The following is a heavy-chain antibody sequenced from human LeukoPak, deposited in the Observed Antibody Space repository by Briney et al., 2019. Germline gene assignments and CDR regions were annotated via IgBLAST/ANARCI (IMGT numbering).Heavy chain of an antibody. CDR1: GFTFNTYW. V-gene: IGHV3-74*01. CDR3: ASLYYYYYHMDV. J-gene: IGHJ6*03. CDR2: INSDGSST. Sequence: GGSLRLSCAASGFTFNTYWMHWVRHVPGKGLVWVSRINSDGSSTSYADSVKGRFTISRDNTKNTLYLQMNSLRAEDTAVYYCASLYYYYYHMDVWGKGTTVTVSS.